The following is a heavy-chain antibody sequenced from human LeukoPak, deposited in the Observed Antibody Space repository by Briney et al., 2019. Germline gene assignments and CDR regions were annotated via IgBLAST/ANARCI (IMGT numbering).Heavy chain of an antibody. Sequence: PGGSLRLSCAASGFTFSSYSMNWVRQAPGKGLEWVANIKQDGSEKYYVDSVKGRFTISRDNAKNSLYLQMNSLRAEDTAVYYCARDDCSGGSCYSGLENFDYWGQGTLVTVSS. V-gene: IGHV3-7*01. J-gene: IGHJ4*02. CDR2: IKQDGSEK. CDR1: GFTFSSYS. CDR3: ARDDCSGGSCYSGLENFDY. D-gene: IGHD2-15*01.